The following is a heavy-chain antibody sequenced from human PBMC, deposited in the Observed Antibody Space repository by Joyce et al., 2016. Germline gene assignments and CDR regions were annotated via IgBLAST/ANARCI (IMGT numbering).Heavy chain of an antibody. D-gene: IGHD1-1*01. CDR3: ARDRAGTIDY. CDR1: GYTFINYG. Sequence: QVQLVQSGAEVKKPGASVKVSCKASGYTFINYGNNWVRQAPGQGLEWMGGISTYNGNTNYAQKHQVRVTMTTDASTTTAYMELRSLRSDDTAMYYCARDRAGTIDYWGQGTLVTVSS. CDR2: ISTYNGNT. J-gene: IGHJ4*02. V-gene: IGHV1-18*01.